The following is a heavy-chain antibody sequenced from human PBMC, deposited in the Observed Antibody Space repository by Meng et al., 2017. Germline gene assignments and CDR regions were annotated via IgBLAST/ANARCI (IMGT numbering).Heavy chain of an antibody. CDR3: ARWDTAMAIDY. V-gene: IGHV3-30*04. CDR1: GFTFSSYA. CDR2: ISYDGSNK. Sequence: GESLKISCAASGFTFSSYAMHWVRQAPGKGLEWVAVISYDGSNKDYADSVKGRFTISRDNSKNTLYLQMNSLRDEDTAVYYCARWDTAMAIDYWGQGTLVTVSS. J-gene: IGHJ4*02. D-gene: IGHD5-18*01.